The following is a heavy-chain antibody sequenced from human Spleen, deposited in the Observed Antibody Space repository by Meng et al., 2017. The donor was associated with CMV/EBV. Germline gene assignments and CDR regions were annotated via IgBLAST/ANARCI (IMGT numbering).Heavy chain of an antibody. CDR3: AKGGYDYSYFDY. J-gene: IGHJ4*02. V-gene: IGHV4-34*01. CDR2: INHSGST. CDR1: GGSFSGYY. D-gene: IGHD5-12*01. Sequence: VTLQQVVSGLLTPSRTLSLTRSVYGGSFSGYYWSWIRQPPGKGLEWIGEINHSGSTNYNPSLKSRVTISVDTSKNQFSLKLSSETAADTAVYYCAKGGYDYSYFDYWGQGTLVTVSS.